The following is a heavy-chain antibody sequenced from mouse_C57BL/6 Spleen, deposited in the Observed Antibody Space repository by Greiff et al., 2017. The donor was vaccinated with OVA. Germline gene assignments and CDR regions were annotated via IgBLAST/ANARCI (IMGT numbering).Heavy chain of an antibody. V-gene: IGHV1-15*01. J-gene: IGHJ1*03. CDR2: IDPETGGT. D-gene: IGHD2-5*01. CDR1: GYTFTDYE. Sequence: VQLQESGAELVRPGASVTLSCKASGYTFTDYEMHWVKQTPVHGLEWIGAIDPETGGTAYNQKFKGKAILTADKSSSTAYMELRSLTSEDSAVYYCTADYSNFYWYIDVWGTGTSVTVSS. CDR3: TADYSNFYWYIDV.